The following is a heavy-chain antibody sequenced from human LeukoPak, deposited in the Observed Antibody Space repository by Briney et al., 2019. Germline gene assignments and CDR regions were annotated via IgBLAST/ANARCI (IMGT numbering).Heavy chain of an antibody. J-gene: IGHJ6*03. Sequence: SQTLSLTCTVSGASISSYYWSWIRQPPGKGLEWIGYIYYSGSTNYNPSLKSRVTISVDTSKNQFSLKLSSVTAADTAVYYCAREVDYYGSGSDNYYYYYMDVWGKGTTVTVSS. CDR3: AREVDYYGSGSDNYYYYYMDV. CDR2: IYYSGST. CDR1: GASISSYY. D-gene: IGHD3-10*01. V-gene: IGHV4-59*01.